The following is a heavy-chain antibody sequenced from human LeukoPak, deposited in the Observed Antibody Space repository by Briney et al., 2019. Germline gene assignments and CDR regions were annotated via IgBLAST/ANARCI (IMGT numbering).Heavy chain of an antibody. Sequence: ASVKVSCKASGYTFTGYYIHWVRQAPGQGLEWMGWINPNSGSTNSAQKFQVRVTMTRDTSITAAYLELSSLRSDDTAVYYCARTFASYYLSGLDYWGQGTLVTVSS. CDR1: GYTFTGYY. CDR2: INPNSGST. CDR3: ARTFASYYLSGLDY. D-gene: IGHD5-18*01. V-gene: IGHV1-2*02. J-gene: IGHJ4*02.